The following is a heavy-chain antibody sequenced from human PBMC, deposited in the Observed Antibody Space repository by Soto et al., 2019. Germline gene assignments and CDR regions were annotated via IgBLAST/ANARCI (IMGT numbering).Heavy chain of an antibody. V-gene: IGHV3-30*18. CDR1: GFTFSSYG. CDR2: ISYDGSNK. Sequence: QVQLVESGGGVVQPGRSLRLSCAASGFTFSSYGMHWVRQAPGTGLEWVAVISYDGSNKYYADSVKGRFTISRDNSKNTLYLQMNSLRAEDTAVYYCAKFDYGAYDAFDIWGQGTMVTVSS. CDR3: AKFDYGAYDAFDI. D-gene: IGHD4-17*01. J-gene: IGHJ3*02.